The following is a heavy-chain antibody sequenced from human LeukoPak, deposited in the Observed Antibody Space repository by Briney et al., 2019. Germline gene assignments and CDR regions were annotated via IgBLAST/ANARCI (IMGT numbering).Heavy chain of an antibody. CDR1: GDSVSSNSAA. CDR2: TYYRSKWYN. J-gene: IGHJ4*02. CDR3: TREYTYGRIDY. V-gene: IGHV6-1*01. Sequence: SQTLSLTCAISGDSVSSNSAAWNWFRQSPSRGLEWLGRTYYRSKWYNDYVLSVKSRITILPDTSKSQFSLQLTSVTPEDTAVYYCTREYTYGRIDYWGQGTLVTVSS. D-gene: IGHD5-18*01.